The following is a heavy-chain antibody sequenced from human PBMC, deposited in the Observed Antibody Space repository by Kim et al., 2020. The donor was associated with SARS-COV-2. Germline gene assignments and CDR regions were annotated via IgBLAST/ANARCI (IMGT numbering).Heavy chain of an antibody. CDR3: VKDREDIPVAGTGDF. CDR2: VSGSGVGT. CDR1: GFTFKDFA. V-gene: IGHV3-23*01. D-gene: IGHD6-19*01. J-gene: IGHJ4*01. Sequence: GGSLRLSCTAAGFTFKDFAMTWIRQATGKGLEWVSSVSGSGVGTYTADSVKDRFTISRDNTKNTLFLQMNSLRDDDTALYYCVKDREDIPVAGTGDFWG.